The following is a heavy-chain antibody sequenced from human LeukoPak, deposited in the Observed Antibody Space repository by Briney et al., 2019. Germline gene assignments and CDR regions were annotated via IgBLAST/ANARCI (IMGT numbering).Heavy chain of an antibody. V-gene: IGHV3-23*01. CDR2: ISGSGGST. Sequence: GGSLRLSCAASGFTFSNYAMSWVRQAPGKGLEWVSAISGSGGSTYYADSVKGRFTVSRDNSNNRLYLQMSGLTAADTAVYYCAKDRSIGTYYTFDHWGQGTLVTVSS. J-gene: IGHJ4*02. D-gene: IGHD1-26*01. CDR1: GFTFSNYA. CDR3: AKDRSIGTYYTFDH.